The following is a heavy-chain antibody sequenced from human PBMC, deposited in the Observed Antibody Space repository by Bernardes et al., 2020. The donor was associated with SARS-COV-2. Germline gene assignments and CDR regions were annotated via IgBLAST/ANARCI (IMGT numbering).Heavy chain of an antibody. CDR3: ARDLRGGSQY. CDR2: ISSSTSAI. J-gene: IGHJ4*02. Sequence: GVSLRLSCAASGFTFSYYTMNWVRQAPGKGLEWVLSISSSTSAIYYAASVKGRFTISRDNAKNSLYMQMNSLRDEDTAVYYCARDLRGGSQYWGQGTLVTVSS. V-gene: IGHV3-48*02. CDR1: GFTFSYYT. D-gene: IGHD1-26*01.